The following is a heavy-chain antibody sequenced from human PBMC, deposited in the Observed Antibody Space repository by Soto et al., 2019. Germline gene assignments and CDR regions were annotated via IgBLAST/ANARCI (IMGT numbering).Heavy chain of an antibody. J-gene: IGHJ6*02. D-gene: IGHD1-26*01. Sequence: GGSLRLSCAASGFTFSSYGMHWVRQAPGKGLEWVAVISYDGSNKYYADSVKGRFTISRDNSKNTLYLQMNSLRAEDTAVYYCAKGGIDNYGMDVWGQGTTVTVSS. CDR1: GFTFSSYG. CDR2: ISYDGSNK. V-gene: IGHV3-30*18. CDR3: AKGGIDNYGMDV.